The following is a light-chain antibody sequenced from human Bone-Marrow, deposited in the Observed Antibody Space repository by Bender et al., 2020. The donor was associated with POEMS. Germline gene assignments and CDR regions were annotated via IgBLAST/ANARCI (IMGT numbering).Light chain of an antibody. Sequence: SYVLTQPPSVSVAPGKTARVTCGGNNIEGKTVHWYQQKPGQAPVLVVYEDSVRPSGIPERFSGSNSGNTATLTISRVEAGDEADYYCQVWDGSGSYVVFGGGTKLTVL. CDR2: EDS. J-gene: IGLJ2*01. CDR3: QVWDGSGSYVV. CDR1: NIEGKT. V-gene: IGLV3-21*03.